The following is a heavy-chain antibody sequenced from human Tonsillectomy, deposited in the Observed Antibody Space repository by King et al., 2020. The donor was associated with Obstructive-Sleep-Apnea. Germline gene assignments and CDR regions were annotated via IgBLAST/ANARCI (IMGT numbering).Heavy chain of an antibody. D-gene: IGHD3-10*01. CDR1: GGSINSGDYY. CDR3: ARWRGGSGNIDY. J-gene: IGHJ4*02. V-gene: IGHV4-30-4*01. CDR2: IYHSGGT. Sequence: VQLQESGPGLVKPSQTLSLTCTVSGGSINSGDYYWTWIRQPPGKGLEGIGFIYHSGGTYFNPSLRSRVTVSIDTSRNQFSLNLNSVTAADTAVYFCARWRGGSGNIDYWGQGILVTVSS.